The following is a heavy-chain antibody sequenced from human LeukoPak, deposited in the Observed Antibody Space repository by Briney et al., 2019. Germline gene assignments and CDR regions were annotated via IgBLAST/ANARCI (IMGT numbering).Heavy chain of an antibody. V-gene: IGHV3-23*01. CDR1: GFTFSSYA. D-gene: IGHD2-2*01. CDR3: AKGGGVVVPAAHEP. CDR2: ISGSGGST. Sequence: GGSLRLSCAASGFTFSSYAMSCVRQAPGKGLEWVSAISGSGGSTYYADSVKGRFTISRDNSNKTLHLQMNSLRAEDTAVYYCAKGGGVVVPAAHEPWGQGTLVSVSS. J-gene: IGHJ5*02.